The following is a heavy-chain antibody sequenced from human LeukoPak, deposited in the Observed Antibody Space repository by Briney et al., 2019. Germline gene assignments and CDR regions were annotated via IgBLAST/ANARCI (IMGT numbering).Heavy chain of an antibody. V-gene: IGHV4-59*08. CDR1: GGSISSYY. D-gene: IGHD3-16*01. CDR3: ARSDGGYYFDY. J-gene: IGHJ4*02. CDR2: IYYSGST. Sequence: PSETLSLTCTVSGGSISSYYWTWIRQPPGKGLEWIGYIYYSGSTNYNPSLKSRVTISVDTSKNQFSLKLSSVTAADTAVYYCARSDGGYYFDYWGQGTLVTVSS.